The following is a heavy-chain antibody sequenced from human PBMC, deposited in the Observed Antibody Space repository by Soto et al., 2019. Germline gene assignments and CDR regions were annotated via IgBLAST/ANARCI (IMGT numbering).Heavy chain of an antibody. CDR1: GGSIGRYY. D-gene: IGHD4-17*01. Sequence: SETLSLTCTVSGGSIGRYYWSWIRQPPGKGLEWIGYIFHSGSTNYNPSLKSRVTISVDTSKNQFSLKLSSVTAADTAVYYCARDGYNGVTNDPFDTWGQGTMVTVSS. V-gene: IGHV4-59*01. CDR2: IFHSGST. J-gene: IGHJ3*02. CDR3: ARDGYNGVTNDPFDT.